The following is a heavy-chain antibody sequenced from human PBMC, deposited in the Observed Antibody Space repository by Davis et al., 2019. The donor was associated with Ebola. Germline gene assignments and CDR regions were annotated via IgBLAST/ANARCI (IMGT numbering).Heavy chain of an antibody. J-gene: IGHJ6*04. V-gene: IGHV3-30*18. D-gene: IGHD3-3*01. CDR2: ISYDGSNK. Sequence: GESLKISCAASGFTFSSYAMSGVRQAPGKGLEWVAVISYDGSNKYYADSVKGRFTISRDNSKKTLYLQMNSLRAEDTAVYYCAKSGLSFGVVKYHYGMDVWGKGTTVTVSS. CDR3: AKSGLSFGVVKYHYGMDV. CDR1: GFTFSSYA.